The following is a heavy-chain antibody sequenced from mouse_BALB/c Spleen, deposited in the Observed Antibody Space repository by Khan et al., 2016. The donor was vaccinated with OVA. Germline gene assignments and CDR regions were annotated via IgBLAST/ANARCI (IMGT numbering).Heavy chain of an antibody. D-gene: IGHD2-14*01. Sequence: VQLKQSGPGLVQPSQSLSITCTVSGFSLTSYGVHWVRQSPGKGLEWLGVIWSGGSTDYTADFISRLSISKDNSKSQVFFKMNSLQANDTAIYYCARIFIGTTDYAMDYWGQGTSVTVSS. J-gene: IGHJ4*01. CDR2: IWSGGST. CDR1: GFSLTSYG. CDR3: ARIFIGTTDYAMDY. V-gene: IGHV2-2*02.